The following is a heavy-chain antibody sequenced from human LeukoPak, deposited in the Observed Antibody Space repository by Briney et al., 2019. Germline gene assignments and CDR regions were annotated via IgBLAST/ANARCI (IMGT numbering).Heavy chain of an antibody. D-gene: IGHD6-19*01. CDR2: ISWNSGSI. V-gene: IGHV3-9*01. J-gene: IGHJ5*02. CDR3: AKDMGQWLAEGWFDP. Sequence: GRSLRLSCAASGFTFDDYAMHWVRQAPGKGLEGVSGISWNSGSIGYADSVKGRFTISRDNAKNSLYLQMNSLRAEDTALYYCAKDMGQWLAEGWFDPWGQGTLVTVSS. CDR1: GFTFDDYA.